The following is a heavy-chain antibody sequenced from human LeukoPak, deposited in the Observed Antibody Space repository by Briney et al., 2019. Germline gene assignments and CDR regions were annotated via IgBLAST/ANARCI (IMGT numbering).Heavy chain of an antibody. CDR3: ARGLSGWYGGAYDY. D-gene: IGHD6-19*01. CDR2: TNHSGST. J-gene: IGHJ4*02. V-gene: IGHV4-34*01. Sequence: SETLSLTCAVYGGSFSGYYWSWIRQPPGKGLEWIGETNHSGSTNYNPSLKSRVTISVDTSKNQFSLKLSSVTAADTAVYYCARGLSGWYGGAYDYWGQGTLVTVSS. CDR1: GGSFSGYY.